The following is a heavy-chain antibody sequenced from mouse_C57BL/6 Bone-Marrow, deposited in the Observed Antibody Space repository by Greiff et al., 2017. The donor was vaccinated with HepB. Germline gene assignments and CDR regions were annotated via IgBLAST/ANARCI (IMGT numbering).Heavy chain of an antibody. CDR3: AIAYGSSLYWYFDV. Sequence: QVQLQQSGPGLVQPSQSLSITCTVSGFSLTSYGVHWVRQSPGKGLEWLGVIWRGGSTDYNAAFMSRLSITKDNSKSQVFFKMNSLQADDTAIYYCAIAYGSSLYWYFDVWGTGTTVTVSS. CDR1: GFSLTSYG. V-gene: IGHV2-5*01. CDR2: IWRGGST. D-gene: IGHD1-1*01. J-gene: IGHJ1*03.